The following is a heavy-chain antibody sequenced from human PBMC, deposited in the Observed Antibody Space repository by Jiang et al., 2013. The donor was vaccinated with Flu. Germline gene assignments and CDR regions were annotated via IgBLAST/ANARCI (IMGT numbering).Heavy chain of an antibody. Sequence: ETLSLTCTVSGGSISGYYWSWIRQPPGKALEWIGYMDHRGSTNYNPSLESRLTISVGASTNQFSLKLTSVTAADTAVYYCARHYDFWSGYPNSYFFDYWGQGTLVTVSS. CDR2: MDHRGST. J-gene: IGHJ4*02. D-gene: IGHD3-3*01. CDR1: GGSISGYY. CDR3: ARHYDFWSGYPNSYFFDY. V-gene: IGHV4-59*01.